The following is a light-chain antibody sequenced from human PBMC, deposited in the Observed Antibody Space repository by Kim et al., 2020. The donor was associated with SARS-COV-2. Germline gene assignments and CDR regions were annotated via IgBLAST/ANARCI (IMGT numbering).Light chain of an antibody. CDR2: DNN. J-gene: IGLJ1*01. CDR1: SSDRGINH. Sequence: GEKVTSAWSGSSSDRGINHVSWYRQLPGTAPKTLIYDNNKRPSGIPDRFSGSKSGTSATLGITDLQTGDEADYYCGTWDNSLINCVFGTGTKVTVL. V-gene: IGLV1-51*01. CDR3: GTWDNSLINCV.